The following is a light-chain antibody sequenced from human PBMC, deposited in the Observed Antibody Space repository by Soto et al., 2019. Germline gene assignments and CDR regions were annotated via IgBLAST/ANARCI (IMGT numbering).Light chain of an antibody. J-gene: IGLJ1*01. Sequence: QSALTQPPSAPGTAGQRVTISCSGSSSNFGSSTVNWYQQLPGTAPKLLIYSNNQRPSGVPDRFSGSKSGTSASLAISGLQSEDEADYYCASWDDSLNGLYVFGTGTKVTVL. CDR2: SNN. V-gene: IGLV1-44*01. CDR1: SSNFGSST. CDR3: ASWDDSLNGLYV.